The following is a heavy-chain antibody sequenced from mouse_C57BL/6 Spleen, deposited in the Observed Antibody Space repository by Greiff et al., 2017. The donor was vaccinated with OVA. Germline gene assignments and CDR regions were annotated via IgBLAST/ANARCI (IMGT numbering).Heavy chain of an antibody. V-gene: IGHV1-80*01. CDR2: IYPGDGDT. CDR1: GYAFSSYW. D-gene: IGHD1-1*01. J-gene: IGHJ1*03. CDR3: ARRGDYGGSYGYFDV. Sequence: VQLQQSGAELVKPGASVKLSCKASGYAFSSYWMNWVKQRPGKGLEWIGKIYPGDGDTNYNGKFKGKATLTADKSSSTAYMQLSSLTSEDSAVYCGARRGDYGGSYGYFDVWGTGTTVTVSS.